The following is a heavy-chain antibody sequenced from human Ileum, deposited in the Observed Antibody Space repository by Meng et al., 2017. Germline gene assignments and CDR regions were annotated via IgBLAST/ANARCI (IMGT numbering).Heavy chain of an antibody. D-gene: IGHD3-10*01. CDR2: IHYDGSKT. J-gene: IGHJ4*02. CDR1: GFTFSTHG. CDR3: ARDLSYGSMDFDY. Sequence: GESLKISCVASGFTFSTHGMHWVRQAPGKGLEWVAAIHYDGSKTFCADSLKGRFTISGDDSKNTLYLQMNNLRAEDTALYYCARDLSYGSMDFDYWGQGTLVTVS. V-gene: IGHV3-33*01.